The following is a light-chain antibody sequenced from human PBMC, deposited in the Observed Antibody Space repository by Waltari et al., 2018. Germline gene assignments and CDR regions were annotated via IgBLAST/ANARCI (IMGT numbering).Light chain of an antibody. CDR3: SSYTSSSTEV. J-gene: IGLJ2*01. V-gene: IGLV2-14*03. CDR2: GVS. CDR1: SSDVGGYNY. Sequence: QSALTQPASVSGSPGQAITISCTGTSSDVGGYNYVSGYQQHPGKAPKPMIYGVSNRPSGVSNRFSGSKSGNTASLTISGLQAEDEADYYCSSYTSSSTEVFGGGTKLTVL.